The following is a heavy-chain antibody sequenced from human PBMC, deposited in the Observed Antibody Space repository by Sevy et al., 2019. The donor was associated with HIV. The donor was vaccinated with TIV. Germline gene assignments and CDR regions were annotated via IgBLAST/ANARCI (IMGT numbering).Heavy chain of an antibody. Sequence: GGSLRLSCAASGFSFSSFYMTWIRQAPGKGLQWVAYISSSGQITDYASSGKGRFVVSRDNANNSLFLHMKNLRADDTGVFFCARIPANSPPNYGMDLWGQGTTVTVSS. D-gene: IGHD7-27*01. V-gene: IGHV3-11*01. J-gene: IGHJ6*02. CDR1: GFSFSSFY. CDR3: ARIPANSPPNYGMDL. CDR2: ISSSGQIT.